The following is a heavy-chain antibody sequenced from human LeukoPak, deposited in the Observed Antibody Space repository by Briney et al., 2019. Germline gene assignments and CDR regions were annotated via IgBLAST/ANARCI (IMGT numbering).Heavy chain of an antibody. Sequence: PSETLSLTCAFYGGSFSGYYSSWIRQPPGKGLEWIGEINHSGSTNYNPSLKSRVTISVDTSKNQFSLKLSSVTAADTAVYYCARSGFSYYYYYMDVWGKGTTVTVSS. D-gene: IGHD3-10*01. CDR1: GGSFSGYY. J-gene: IGHJ6*03. CDR3: ARSGFSYYYYYMDV. CDR2: INHSGST. V-gene: IGHV4-34*01.